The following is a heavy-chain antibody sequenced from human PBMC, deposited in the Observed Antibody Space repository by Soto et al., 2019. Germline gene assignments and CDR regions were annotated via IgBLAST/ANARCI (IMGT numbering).Heavy chain of an antibody. CDR2: VSYSGST. CDR3: ARRLNVWSGSFDY. Sequence: QLQLQESGPGLVKSSEILSLTCTVSGDSINNNNFFWAWIRQPPGKGLEWIGGVSYSGSTPFNPSLRSRVTISADTSKNQFSLKVNSVTVADTAIYYCARRLNVWSGSFDYWGQGTLVTVSS. D-gene: IGHD3-3*01. J-gene: IGHJ4*02. CDR1: GDSINNNNFF. V-gene: IGHV4-39*01.